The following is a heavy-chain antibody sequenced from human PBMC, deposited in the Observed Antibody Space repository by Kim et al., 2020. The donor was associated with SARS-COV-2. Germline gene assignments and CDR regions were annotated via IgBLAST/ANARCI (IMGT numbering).Heavy chain of an antibody. CDR1: GFTVSSNY. CDR2: IYSGGST. CDR3: ARALYYYDSSGYYN. V-gene: IGHV3-53*04. Sequence: GGSLRLSCAASGFTVSSNYMSWVRQALGKGLEWVSVIYSGGSTYYADSVKGRFTISRHNSKNTLYLQMNSLRAEDTAVYYCARALYYYDSSGYYNWGQGTLVTVSS. J-gene: IGHJ4*02. D-gene: IGHD3-22*01.